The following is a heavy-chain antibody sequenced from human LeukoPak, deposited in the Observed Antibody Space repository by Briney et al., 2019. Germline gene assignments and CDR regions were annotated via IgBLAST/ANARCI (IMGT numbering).Heavy chain of an antibody. V-gene: IGHV4-34*01. CDR1: GGSFSGYY. J-gene: IGHJ5*02. Sequence: PSETLSLTCAVYGGSFSGYYWSWIRQPPGKGLEWIGEINHSGSTNYNPSLKSRVTISVDTSKNQFSLKLSSVTAADTAVYYCARGVLLWSGELLSYNWFDPWGQGTLVTVSS. CDR3: ARGVLLWSGELLSYNWFDP. CDR2: INHSGST. D-gene: IGHD3-10*01.